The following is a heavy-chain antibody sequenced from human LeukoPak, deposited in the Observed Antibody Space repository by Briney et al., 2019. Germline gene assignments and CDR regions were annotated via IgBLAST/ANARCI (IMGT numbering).Heavy chain of an antibody. D-gene: IGHD3-10*01. J-gene: IGHJ5*02. V-gene: IGHV4-61*02. Sequence: SQTLSLTCTVSGGSISSGSYYWSWIRQPAGKGLEWIGRIYTSGSTNYNPSLKSRVTISVDTSKNQFSLKLSSVTAADTAVYYCARDPQSVPGGFGESSGFDPWGQGTLVTVSS. CDR3: ARDPQSVPGGFGESSGFDP. CDR2: IYTSGST. CDR1: GGSISSGSYY.